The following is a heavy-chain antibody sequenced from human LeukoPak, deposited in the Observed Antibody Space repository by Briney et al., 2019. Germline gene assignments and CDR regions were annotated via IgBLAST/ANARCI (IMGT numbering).Heavy chain of an antibody. J-gene: IGHJ4*02. CDR2: IIPILGIA. CDR1: GGTFSIYA. Sequence: ASVSVSCKASGGTFSIYAISWVRQAPGQGLEWMGRIIPILGIANYAQKFQGRVTITADKSTSTAYMELSSLRSEDTAVYYCARGHYDSSGYYPFDYWGQGTLVTVSS. CDR3: ARGHYDSSGYYPFDY. D-gene: IGHD3-22*01. V-gene: IGHV1-69*04.